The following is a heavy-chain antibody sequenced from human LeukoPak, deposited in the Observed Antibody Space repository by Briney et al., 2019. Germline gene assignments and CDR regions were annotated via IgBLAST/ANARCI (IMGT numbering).Heavy chain of an antibody. V-gene: IGHV4-39*07. D-gene: IGHD3-10*01. Sequence: PSETLSLTCTVSGGSISSSSYYWGWIRQPPGKGLEWIGSIYYSGSTYYNPSLKSRVTISVDTSKNQFSLKLSSVTAADTAVYYCAREAPSTMVRGVITWGQGTLVTVSS. CDR1: GGSISSSSYY. J-gene: IGHJ5*02. CDR3: AREAPSTMVRGVIT. CDR2: IYYSGST.